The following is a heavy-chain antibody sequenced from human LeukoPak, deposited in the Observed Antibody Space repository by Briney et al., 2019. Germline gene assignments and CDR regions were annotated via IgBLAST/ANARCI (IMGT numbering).Heavy chain of an antibody. CDR2: ISTSSVTR. Sequence: PAGSLRLSCAASGFTFSSVAMNGVRQAPGGGLEGGSYISTSSVTRYYADSVKGRFTTSRDDAKNSLSLQMNSLRAEDTAVYYCVRDAGYCSGGGCSRWFHIWGQGTLVTVSS. V-gene: IGHV3-48*01. CDR1: GFTFSSVA. D-gene: IGHD2-15*01. CDR3: VRDAGYCSGGGCSRWFHI. J-gene: IGHJ4*02.